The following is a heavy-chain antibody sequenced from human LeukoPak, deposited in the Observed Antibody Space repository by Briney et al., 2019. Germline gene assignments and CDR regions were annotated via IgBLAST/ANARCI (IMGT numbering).Heavy chain of an antibody. J-gene: IGHJ4*02. CDR2: TNNDGSST. Sequence: PGGSLSLSCAASGFTFSTYCMHCVRHAPGKGLVWVSRTNNDGSSTVYADSVKGRFTISRDNAKNALYLQMNSLRAEDTAVYYCARDLFYDSSGYYASDSWGQGTLVTVSS. D-gene: IGHD3-22*01. CDR3: ARDLFYDSSGYYASDS. V-gene: IGHV3-74*01. CDR1: GFTFSTYC.